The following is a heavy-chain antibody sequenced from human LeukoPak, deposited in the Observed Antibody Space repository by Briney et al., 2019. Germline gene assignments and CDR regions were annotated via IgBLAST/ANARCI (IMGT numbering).Heavy chain of an antibody. CDR2: ISSGGDGT. J-gene: IGHJ6*03. D-gene: IGHD2-8*02. CDR3: AKAGGESYYYYMDV. Sequence: GGSLRLSCAASGFTFSSYCMSWVRQAPGKGLEWVSSISSGGDGTYYADLVGGLSIFSRDNAKNTLYLQMHSLRAEDTAVYYCAKAGGESYYYYMDVWGKGTTVTVSS. V-gene: IGHV3-23*01. CDR1: GFTFSSYC.